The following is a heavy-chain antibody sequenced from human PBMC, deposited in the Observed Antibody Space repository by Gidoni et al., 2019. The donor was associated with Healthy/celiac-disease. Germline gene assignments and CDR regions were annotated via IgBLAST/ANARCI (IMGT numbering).Heavy chain of an antibody. V-gene: IGHV3-74*01. CDR1: GFTFSSYW. CDR2: INSDGSST. J-gene: IGHJ3*02. CDR3: ASPYYDSSGYFAFDI. D-gene: IGHD3-22*01. Sequence: EVQLVESGGGLVQPGGSLRLSCAASGFTFSSYWMHWVRQAPGKGLVWVSRINSDGSSTSYADSVKGRFTISRDNAKNTLYLQMNSLRAEDTAVYYCASPYYDSSGYFAFDIWGQGTMVTVSS.